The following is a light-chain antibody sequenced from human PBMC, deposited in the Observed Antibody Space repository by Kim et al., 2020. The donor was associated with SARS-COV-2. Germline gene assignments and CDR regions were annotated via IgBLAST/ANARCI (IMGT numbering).Light chain of an antibody. Sequence: PGKRVTISCSGSRSNIGRNSVNWYQQFPGTAPKILIYSNDQRSSGVPDRFSGSKSGTAASLAISDLRSEDEAEYFCAAWDDSLNVVFGGGTQLTVL. J-gene: IGLJ2*01. CDR2: SND. V-gene: IGLV1-44*01. CDR1: RSNIGRNS. CDR3: AAWDDSLNVV.